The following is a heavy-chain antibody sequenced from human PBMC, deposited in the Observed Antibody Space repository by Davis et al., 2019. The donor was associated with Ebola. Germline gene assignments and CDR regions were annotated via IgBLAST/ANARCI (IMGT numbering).Heavy chain of an antibody. J-gene: IGHJ4*02. Sequence: GESLKISCAASGFSFSSTWMHWVRQAPGKGLVWVSRIHSDGTSTIYTDSVKGRFTISRDNAKNTLYLQMNSLRVEDTAVYHCARDFDWATDYWGQGTLVTVSS. CDR3: ARDFDWATDY. CDR1: GFSFSSTW. CDR2: IHSDGTST. V-gene: IGHV3-74*01. D-gene: IGHD3-9*01.